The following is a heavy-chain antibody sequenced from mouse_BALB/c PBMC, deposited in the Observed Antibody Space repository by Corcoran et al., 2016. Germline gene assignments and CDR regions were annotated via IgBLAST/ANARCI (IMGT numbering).Heavy chain of an antibody. CDR3: ARSYGSSQAWFAY. CDR2: INPYNDGT. D-gene: IGHD1-1*01. J-gene: IGHJ3*01. Sequence: EVQLQQSGPELVKPGASVKMSCKASGYTFTSYVMHWVKQKPGQGLEWIGYINPYNDGTKYNEKFKGKATLTSDRASSTAYMELSSLPSEDSAVYYGARSYGSSQAWFAYWGQGTLVTVSA. V-gene: IGHV1S136*01. CDR1: GYTFTSYV.